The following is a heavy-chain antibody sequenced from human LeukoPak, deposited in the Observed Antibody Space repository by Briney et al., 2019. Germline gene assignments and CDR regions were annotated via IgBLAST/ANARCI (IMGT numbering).Heavy chain of an antibody. CDR3: AREDLGYDPPWYFDL. J-gene: IGHJ2*01. Sequence: PSETLSLTCTVSGGSISSNSYYWGWIRQPPGKGLEWIGSIYYSGSTYYNPSLKSRVTISVDTSKNQFSLKLSSVTAADTAVYYCAREDLGYDPPWYFDLWGRGTLVTVSS. V-gene: IGHV4-39*07. D-gene: IGHD1-14*01. CDR2: IYYSGST. CDR1: GGSISSNSYY.